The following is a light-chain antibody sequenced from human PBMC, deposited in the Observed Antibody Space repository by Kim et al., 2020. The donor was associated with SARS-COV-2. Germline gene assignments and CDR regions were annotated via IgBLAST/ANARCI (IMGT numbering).Light chain of an antibody. V-gene: IGKV1-17*01. J-gene: IGKJ1*01. Sequence: DIQMTQSPSSLSASVGDRVTITCRASQDIRNALGWYQQKAGKVPKRLIYAASSLQSGVPSRFSGSGSGTEFTLTISSLQPEDFATYYCLQHNRYPWTFGQGTKLEIK. CDR1: QDIRNA. CDR2: AAS. CDR3: LQHNRYPWT.